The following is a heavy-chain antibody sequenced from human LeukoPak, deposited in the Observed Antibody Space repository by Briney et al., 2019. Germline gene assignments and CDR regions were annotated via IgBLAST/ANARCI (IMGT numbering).Heavy chain of an antibody. D-gene: IGHD2-21*02. CDR2: ISAYNGNI. V-gene: IGHV1-18*01. Sequence: ASVKVSCKASGYTFTSYGICWVRQAPAQGLEWMGWISAYNGNINYAQTSQGRITMTTDTSTSTAYMELRSLGSDDTAVYFRARALVVVTAIPNSWGLGTLVTVSS. CDR1: GYTFTSYG. CDR3: ARALVVVTAIPNS. J-gene: IGHJ4*02.